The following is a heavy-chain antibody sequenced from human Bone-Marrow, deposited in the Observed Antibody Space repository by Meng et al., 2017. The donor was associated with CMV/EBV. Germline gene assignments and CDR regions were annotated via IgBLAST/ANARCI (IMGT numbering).Heavy chain of an antibody. CDR3: AKSVAPTGNYYFDY. J-gene: IGHJ4*02. Sequence: ETLSLTCAASGFTFSTYAMSWVRQAPGKGLEWVSTISASGGTTYNADSVKGRFPISRDNSKNTPYLKANSLRAKDTAVYYCAKSVAPTGNYYFDYWGQETLATFSS. CDR2: ISASGGTT. CDR1: GFTFSTYA. V-gene: IGHV3-23*01. D-gene: IGHD1-7*01.